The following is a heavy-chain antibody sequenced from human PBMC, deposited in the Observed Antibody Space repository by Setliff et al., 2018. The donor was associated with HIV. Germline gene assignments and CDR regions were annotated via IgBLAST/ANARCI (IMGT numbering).Heavy chain of an antibody. CDR1: GGSFSGYY. J-gene: IGHJ3*01. D-gene: IGHD4-17*01. V-gene: IGHV4-34*01. CDR2: INHSGST. CDR3: ARHRLARRRGTTVTTVGAFDV. Sequence: SETLSLTCAVYGGSFSGYYWTWIRQPPGKGLEWIGEINHSGSTNDNPSLKSRLTISVDTSKNQFSLRLRSVTAADSAVYYCARHRLARRRGTTVTTVGAFDVWGQGTMVTVSS.